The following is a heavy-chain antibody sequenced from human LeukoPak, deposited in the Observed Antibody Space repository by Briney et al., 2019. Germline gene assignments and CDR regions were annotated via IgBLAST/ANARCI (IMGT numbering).Heavy chain of an antibody. CDR3: ARDLYDSSGYYSARLYYFDY. Sequence: GASVKVSCKASGYTFTGYYMHWVRQAPGQGLEWMGWINPNSGGTNYAQKFQGRVTMTRDTSISTACMELSRLRSDDTAVYYCARDLYDSSGYYSARLYYFDYWGQGTLVTVSS. V-gene: IGHV1-2*02. D-gene: IGHD3-22*01. CDR1: GYTFTGYY. J-gene: IGHJ4*02. CDR2: INPNSGGT.